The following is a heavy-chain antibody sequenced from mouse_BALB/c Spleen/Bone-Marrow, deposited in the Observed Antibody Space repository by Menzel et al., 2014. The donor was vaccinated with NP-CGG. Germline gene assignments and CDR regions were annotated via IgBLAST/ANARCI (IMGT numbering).Heavy chain of an antibody. CDR1: GFTFSDYY. J-gene: IGHJ2*01. Sequence: EVKLMESGGGLVKPGGSLKLSCEASGFTFSDYYMYWVRQTPEKRLEWVATISDGGSYTYYPDSVKGRFTISRDNAKNNPYLQMSSLKSEDTAMYYCARVSYDFFDYWGQGTTLTVSS. D-gene: IGHD2-4*01. V-gene: IGHV5-4*02. CDR3: ARVSYDFFDY. CDR2: ISDGGSYT.